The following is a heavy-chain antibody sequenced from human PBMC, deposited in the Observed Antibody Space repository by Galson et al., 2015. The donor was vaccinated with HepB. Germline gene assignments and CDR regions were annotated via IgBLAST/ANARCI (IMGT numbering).Heavy chain of an antibody. CDR3: ALLRGYGGNSAPEIDY. Sequence: SVKVSCKASGYTFTSYYMHWVRQAPGQGLEWMGIINPSGGSTSYAQKLQGRVTMTRDTSTSTVYMELSSLRSEDTAVYYYALLRGYGGNSAPEIDYWGQGTLVTVSS. J-gene: IGHJ4*02. CDR2: INPSGGST. CDR1: GYTFTSYY. V-gene: IGHV1-46*04. D-gene: IGHD4-23*01.